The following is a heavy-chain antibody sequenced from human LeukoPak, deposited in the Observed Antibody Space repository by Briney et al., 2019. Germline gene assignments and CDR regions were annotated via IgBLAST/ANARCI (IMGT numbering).Heavy chain of an antibody. V-gene: IGHV1-8*01. CDR1: GYTFTSYD. Sequence: ASVKVSCKASGYTFTSYDINWVRQAPGQGLEWMGRMDHGHGYTGSAQRFQGRITMTRDTSISTAYMELSSLTSDDTAVYYCARGWISGDVSEYYFEIWGQGTLVTVSS. CDR3: ARGWISGDVSEYYFEI. D-gene: IGHD5/OR15-5a*01. J-gene: IGHJ4*02. CDR2: MDHGHGYT.